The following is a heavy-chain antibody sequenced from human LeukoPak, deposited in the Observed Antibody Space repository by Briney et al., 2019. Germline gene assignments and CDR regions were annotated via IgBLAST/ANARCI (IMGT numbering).Heavy chain of an antibody. V-gene: IGHV4-59*01. CDR3: ARVSPHFYGMDV. Sequence: SETLSLTCTVSGGSISSYYWSWIRQPPGKGLEWIGYIYYSGSTNYNPSLKSRVTISVDTSKNQFSLKLSSVTAADTAVYYCARVSPHFYGMDVWGQGTTVTVSS. J-gene: IGHJ6*02. CDR2: IYYSGST. CDR1: GGSISSYY.